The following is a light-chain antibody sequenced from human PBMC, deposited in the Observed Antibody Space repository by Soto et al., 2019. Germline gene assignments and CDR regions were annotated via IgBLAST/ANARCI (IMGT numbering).Light chain of an antibody. Sequence: EIVLTQSPGILSLSPGERATLSCRASQSVSSSYLAWYQQKPGQAPRLLIYGASSSATVIPDRFSGSGSGTDFTLTISRLDPEDFEVYYCQQYGSSPATFGGGTKVEIK. CDR2: GAS. V-gene: IGKV3-20*01. J-gene: IGKJ4*01. CDR3: QQYGSSPAT. CDR1: QSVSSSY.